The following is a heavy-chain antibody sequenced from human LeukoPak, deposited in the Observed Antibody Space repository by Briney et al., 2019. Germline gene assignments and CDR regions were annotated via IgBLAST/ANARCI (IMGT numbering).Heavy chain of an antibody. Sequence: PSDTLSLTCTVSGGSISSYYWSWIRQPPGKGLEWIGYIYYSGSTNYNPSLQSRVTISVDTSKNQFSLKLSSVTAADTAVYYCARRVLRGVATMDSTRAAFDIWGQGTMVTVSS. CDR1: GGSISSYY. V-gene: IGHV4-59*08. J-gene: IGHJ3*02. CDR3: ARRVLRGVATMDSTRAAFDI. CDR2: IYYSGST. D-gene: IGHD5-12*01.